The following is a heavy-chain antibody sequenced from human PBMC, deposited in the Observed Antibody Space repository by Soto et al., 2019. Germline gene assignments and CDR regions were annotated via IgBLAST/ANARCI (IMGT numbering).Heavy chain of an antibody. V-gene: IGHV3-23*01. D-gene: IGHD6-6*01. J-gene: IGHJ5*02. Sequence: GGSLRLSCAASGFTFSSYAMSWVRQAPGKGLEWVSAISGSGGSTYYADSVKGRFTISRDNSKNTLYLQMNSLGAEDTAVYYCAKAGGFEYSSSAKALGNWFDPWGQGTLVTVSS. CDR3: AKAGGFEYSSSAKALGNWFDP. CDR1: GFTFSSYA. CDR2: ISGSGGST.